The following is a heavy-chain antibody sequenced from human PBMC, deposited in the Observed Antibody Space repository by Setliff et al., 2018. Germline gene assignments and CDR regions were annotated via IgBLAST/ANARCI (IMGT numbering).Heavy chain of an antibody. CDR3: ARVESMVRGKNILRHFDY. CDR2: ISGYSGKT. CDR1: TYALTDSV. D-gene: IGHD3-10*01. J-gene: IGHJ4*02. Sequence: ASVKVSCKTSTYALTDSVVSWVRQAPGHGLEWVGWISGYSGKTYYEQRLQDRVTLTTDTSTTTAYLELRSLTSDDTAVYYCARVESMVRGKNILRHFDYWGQGTQVTVSS. V-gene: IGHV1-18*01.